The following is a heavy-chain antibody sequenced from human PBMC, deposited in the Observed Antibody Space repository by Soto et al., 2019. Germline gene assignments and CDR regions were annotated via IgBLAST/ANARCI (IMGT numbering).Heavy chain of an antibody. V-gene: IGHV4-59*01. CDR1: GGSISSYY. J-gene: IGHJ4*02. CDR2: IYYSGST. Sequence: QVQLQESGPGLVKPSETLSLTCTVSGGSISSYYWSWIRQPPGKGLEWIGYIYYSGSTNYNPSRKSRVTISVDTSKNQFSLKLSSVTAADTAVYYCARIRAVEMATIGGVGYYFDYWGQGTLVTVSS. D-gene: IGHD5-12*01. CDR3: ARIRAVEMATIGGVGYYFDY.